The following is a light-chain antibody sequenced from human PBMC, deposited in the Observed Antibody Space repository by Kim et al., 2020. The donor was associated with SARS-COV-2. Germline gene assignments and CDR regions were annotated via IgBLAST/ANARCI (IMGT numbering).Light chain of an antibody. V-gene: IGKV1-17*01. CDR1: QDIRND. CDR3: LQHSTYPIT. CDR2: GAS. J-gene: IGKJ5*01. Sequence: AAVGDGVAISCRASQDIRNDLGWYQQNPGRAPKRLIYGASSLQSGVPSRFSGSGSGTEFTLTITSVQPEDFATYFCLQHSTYPITFGQGTRLEIK.